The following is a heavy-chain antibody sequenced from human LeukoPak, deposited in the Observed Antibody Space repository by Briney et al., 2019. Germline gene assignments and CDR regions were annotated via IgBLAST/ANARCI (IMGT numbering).Heavy chain of an antibody. CDR3: ARAPVGPSSPFYFDF. D-gene: IGHD1-26*01. Sequence: LSGGSLRLSCAASGFTFSSSAMSWVRQVPGKGLEWVSGINWNGGSIHYADSVKGRFTISRDNDKNSLYLQMNSLRAEDTALYYCARAPVGPSSPFYFDFWGQGTLVTVSS. V-gene: IGHV3-20*04. J-gene: IGHJ4*02. CDR1: GFTFSSSA. CDR2: INWNGGSI.